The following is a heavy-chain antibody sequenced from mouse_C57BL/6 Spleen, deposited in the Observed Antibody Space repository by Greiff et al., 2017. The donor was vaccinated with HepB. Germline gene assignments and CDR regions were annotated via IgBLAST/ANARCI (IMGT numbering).Heavy chain of an antibody. CDR2: IYPGDGDT. CDR1: GYAFSSSW. J-gene: IGHJ3*01. D-gene: IGHD1-1*01. V-gene: IGHV1-82*01. CDR3: ARGGSKSWFAY. Sequence: QVQLKESGPELVKPGASVKISCKASGYAFSSSWMNWVKQRPGKGLEWIGRIYPGDGDTNYNGKFKGKATLTADKSSSTANMQLSRLTSEDSAVYFGARGGSKSWFAYWGQRTLVTVSA.